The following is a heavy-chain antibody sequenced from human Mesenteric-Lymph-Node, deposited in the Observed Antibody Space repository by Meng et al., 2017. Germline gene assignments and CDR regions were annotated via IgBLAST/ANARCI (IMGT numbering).Heavy chain of an antibody. Sequence: GGSLRLSCAASGFTFSGSAMHWVRQASGKGLEWAGRIRSKANSYATAYAASVKGRFTISRDDSKNTAYLQMNSLKTEDTAVYYCTSKLYYGSGSYYIGMDVWGQGTMVTVSS. CDR2: IRSKANSYAT. D-gene: IGHD3-10*01. J-gene: IGHJ6*02. CDR1: GFTFSGSA. CDR3: TSKLYYGSGSYYIGMDV. V-gene: IGHV3-73*01.